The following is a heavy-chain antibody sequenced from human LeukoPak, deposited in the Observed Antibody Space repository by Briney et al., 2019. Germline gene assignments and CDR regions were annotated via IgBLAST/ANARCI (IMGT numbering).Heavy chain of an antibody. J-gene: IGHJ6*03. Sequence: GGSLRLSCAASGFTFSSYGMHWVRQAPGKGLEWVAFIRYDGSNKYYADSVKGRFTISRDNSKNTLYLQMNSLRAEDTAVYYCAKAVAAAGTCYYYMDVWGKGTTVTISS. D-gene: IGHD6-13*01. CDR3: AKAVAAAGTCYYYMDV. CDR2: IRYDGSNK. V-gene: IGHV3-30*02. CDR1: GFTFSSYG.